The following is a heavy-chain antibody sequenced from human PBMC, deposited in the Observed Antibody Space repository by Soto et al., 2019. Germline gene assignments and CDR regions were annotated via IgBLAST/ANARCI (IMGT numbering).Heavy chain of an antibody. CDR3: ARDGELLEYYYRSTDV. J-gene: IGHJ6*03. CDR1: GFTFSSYG. D-gene: IGHD3-10*01. V-gene: IGHV3-33*01. Sequence: QVQLVESGGGVVQPGRSLRLSCAASGFTFSSYGMHWVRQAPGKGLEWVAVIWFDGRNEHYADSVKGRFTISRDNAKNTLYLQMNSLRAEDTAVYYCARDGELLEYYYRSTDVWGRGTTVTVSS. CDR2: IWFDGRNE.